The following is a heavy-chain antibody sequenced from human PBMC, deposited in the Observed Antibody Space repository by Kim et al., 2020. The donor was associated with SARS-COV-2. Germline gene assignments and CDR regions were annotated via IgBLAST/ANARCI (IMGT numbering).Heavy chain of an antibody. J-gene: IGHJ3*02. D-gene: IGHD6-13*01. CDR1: GGSFSGYY. CDR3: ASWGSSRLRALDI. CDR2: INHSGST. Sequence: SETLSLTCAVYGGSFSGYYWSWTRQPPGKGLEWIGEINHSGSTNYNPSLKRRVTISVDTSKNQFSLKLSSVTAADTAVYYCASWGSSRLRALDIWGQGT. V-gene: IGHV4-34*01.